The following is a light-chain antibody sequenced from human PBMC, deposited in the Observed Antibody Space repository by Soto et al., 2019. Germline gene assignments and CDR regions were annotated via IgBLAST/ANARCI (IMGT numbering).Light chain of an antibody. CDR2: GAS. CDR1: QSVTSGY. V-gene: IGKV3-20*01. Sequence: EIVLTQSPGTLSLSPGERATLSCRASQSVTSGYLAWYQKKPGQSPRLLMYGASSRATGVPDRFSGSGSGTDFNLTISSLQTEEFATYDCQQRYSTPLTFGGGTKVEIK. J-gene: IGKJ4*01. CDR3: QQRYSTPLT.